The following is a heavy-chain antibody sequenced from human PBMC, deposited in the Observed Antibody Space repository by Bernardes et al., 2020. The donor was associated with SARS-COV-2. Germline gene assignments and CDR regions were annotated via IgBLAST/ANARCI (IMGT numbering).Heavy chain of an antibody. Sequence: SETLPLTCTVAGGSITSSYWSWIRQPPGKGLAWIGYVYHIGTTSYNPSLKSRVTISRGTSNTQFSLKLKSVTAADTALYYCARDPGLFFTGSFDSWGPGTLVTVSS. J-gene: IGHJ4*02. CDR2: VYHIGTT. CDR1: GGSITSSY. CDR3: ARDPGLFFTGSFDS. V-gene: IGHV4-59*01.